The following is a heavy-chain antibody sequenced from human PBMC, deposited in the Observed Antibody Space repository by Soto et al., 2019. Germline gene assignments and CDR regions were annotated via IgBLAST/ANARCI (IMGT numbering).Heavy chain of an antibody. D-gene: IGHD3-22*01. CDR1: GFTFSSYD. V-gene: IGHV3-13*04. CDR2: IGTAGDT. CDR3: ARGYYYDSSGYPTDQGAFDI. J-gene: IGHJ3*02. Sequence: GGSLRLSCAASGFTFSSYDMHWVRQATGKGLEWVSAIGTAGDTYYPGSVKGRFTISRENAKNSLYLQMNSLRAGDTAVYYCARGYYYDSSGYPTDQGAFDIWGQGTMVTVSS.